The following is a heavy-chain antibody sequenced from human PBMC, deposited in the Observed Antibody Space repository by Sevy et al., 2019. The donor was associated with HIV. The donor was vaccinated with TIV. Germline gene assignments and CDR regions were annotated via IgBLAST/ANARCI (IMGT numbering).Heavy chain of an antibody. CDR3: ASQRGGYERLYYFDS. Sequence: GGSLRLSCVASGLTYSMNWVRQAPGKGLERVSYISDSSATIHYADSVKGRFTISRDNAKNSLYLQMNTLRAEDTAVYYCASQRGGYERLYYFDSWGQGTLVTVSS. V-gene: IGHV3-48*01. J-gene: IGHJ4*02. CDR1: GLTYS. D-gene: IGHD5-12*01. CDR2: ISDSSATI.